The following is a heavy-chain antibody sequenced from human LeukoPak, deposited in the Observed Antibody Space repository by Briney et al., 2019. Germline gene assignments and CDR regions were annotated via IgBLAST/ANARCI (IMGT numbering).Heavy chain of an antibody. D-gene: IGHD3-9*01. V-gene: IGHV1-46*01. CDR2: INPSGGST. J-gene: IGHJ3*01. CDR1: GYTFTSYY. Sequence: ASVKVSCKASGYTFTSYYMHWVRQAPGQGLEWMGIINPSGGSTSYAQKFQGRVTMTRDTSTSTVYMELSSLRSGDTAVYYCARDSPHYDILTGYPKAAFDVWGQGTMVTVSS. CDR3: ARDSPHYDILTGYPKAAFDV.